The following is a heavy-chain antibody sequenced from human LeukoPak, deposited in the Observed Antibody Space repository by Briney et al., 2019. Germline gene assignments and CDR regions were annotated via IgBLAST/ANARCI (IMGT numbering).Heavy chain of an antibody. D-gene: IGHD3-22*01. CDR3: AKVPYDSSGYYYFDY. CDR1: GFTFSSYG. Sequence: PGGSLRLSCAASGFTFSSYGMSWVRQAPGKGLEWVSAISGSGGSTYYADSVKGRFTISRDNSKNTLYLQMNSLRAEDTAVYYCAKVPYDSSGYYYFDYWGQGTLVTVSS. V-gene: IGHV3-23*01. J-gene: IGHJ4*02. CDR2: ISGSGGST.